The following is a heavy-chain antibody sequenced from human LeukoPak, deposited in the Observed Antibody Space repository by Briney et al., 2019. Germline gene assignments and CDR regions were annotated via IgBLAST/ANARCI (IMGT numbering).Heavy chain of an antibody. J-gene: IGHJ4*02. CDR2: IKSKTDGETT. CDR1: GFTFTNVW. D-gene: IGHD3-10*01. CDR3: TTDLGTYYHGSQRLIPIDY. Sequence: PGGSLRLSCVDSGFTFTNVWMSWVRQAPGKGLEWIGRIKSKTDGETTNYAEPVRGRFTISRDDSKSAVYLQMNSLKIEDTAVYYCTTDLGTYYHGSQRLIPIDYWGQGTLVTVSS. V-gene: IGHV3-15*01.